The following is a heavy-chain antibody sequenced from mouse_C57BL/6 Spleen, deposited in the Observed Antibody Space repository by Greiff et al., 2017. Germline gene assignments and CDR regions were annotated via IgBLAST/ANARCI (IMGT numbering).Heavy chain of an antibody. D-gene: IGHD2-4*01. CDR3: TRSGDYGRGAWFAY. CDR2: IDPETGGT. V-gene: IGHV1-15*01. CDR1: GYTFTDYE. Sequence: QVQLQQSGAELVRPGASVTLSCKASGYTFTDYEMHWVKQTPVHGLEWIGAIDPETGGTAYNQKFKGKAILTADKSSSTAYMELRSLTSEDSAVYYCTRSGDYGRGAWFAYWGQGTTLTVSS. J-gene: IGHJ2*01.